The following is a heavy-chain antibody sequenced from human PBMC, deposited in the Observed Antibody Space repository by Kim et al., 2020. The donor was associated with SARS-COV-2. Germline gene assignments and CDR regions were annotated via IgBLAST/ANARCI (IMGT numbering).Heavy chain of an antibody. CDR1: GASISSYY. D-gene: IGHD5-18*01. CDR2: IYYSGST. Sequence: SETLSRTCTVSGASISSYYWSWIRQPPGRGLEWIGYIYYSGSTNYNPSLKSRVTISVDTSKNQFSLKLSSVTAADTAVYYCASANKYSYGTLDYWGQGTLVTVSS. CDR3: ASANKYSYGTLDY. V-gene: IGHV4-59*08. J-gene: IGHJ4*02.